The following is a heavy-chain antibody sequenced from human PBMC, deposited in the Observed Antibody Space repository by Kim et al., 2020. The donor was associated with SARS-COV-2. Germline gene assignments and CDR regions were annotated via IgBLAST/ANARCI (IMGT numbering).Heavy chain of an antibody. V-gene: IGHV3-30*18. D-gene: IGHD4-17*01. J-gene: IGHJ6*01. CDR3: AKAHLRDYGGNSFYYGM. CDR1: GFTFSSYG. Sequence: GGSLRLSCAASGFTFSSYGMHWVRQAPGKGLEWVAVISYDGSNKYYADSVKGRFTISRDNSKNTLYLQMNSLRAEDTAVYYCAKAHLRDYGGNSFYYGM. CDR2: ISYDGSNK.